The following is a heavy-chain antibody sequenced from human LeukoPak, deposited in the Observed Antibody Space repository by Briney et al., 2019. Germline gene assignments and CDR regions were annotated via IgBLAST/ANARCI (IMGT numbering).Heavy chain of an antibody. CDR3: ARGHFWSGYFRELTHWYFDL. CDR2: IKHTGST. J-gene: IGHJ2*01. Sequence: PSETLSLTCAVYGGSFSGYYWTWIRQPPGKGLGWIGEIKHTGSTNYNPSLKSRVTISVDTSKNQFSLKLSSVTAADTAVYYCARGHFWSGYFRELTHWYFDLWGRGTLVTVSS. D-gene: IGHD3-3*02. V-gene: IGHV4-34*01. CDR1: GGSFSGYY.